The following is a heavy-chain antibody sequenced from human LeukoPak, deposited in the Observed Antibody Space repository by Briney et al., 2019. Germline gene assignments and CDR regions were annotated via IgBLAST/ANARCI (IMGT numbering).Heavy chain of an antibody. J-gene: IGHJ6*02. CDR3: TTDWSHGMGL. CDR2: INPGGSSI. Sequence: GGSLRLSCAASGFTFSSYWMHWVRQVPGKGLVWVARINPGGSSITYADSVKGRFTISRDNAKNTLYLQMNSLKAEDTAVYYCTTDWSHGMGLWGQGTTVTVSS. CDR1: GFTFSSYW. V-gene: IGHV3-74*01.